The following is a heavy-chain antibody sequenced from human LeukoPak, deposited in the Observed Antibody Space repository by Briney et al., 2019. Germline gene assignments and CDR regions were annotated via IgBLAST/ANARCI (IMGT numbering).Heavy chain of an antibody. Sequence: SETLSLTCTVSGSSISPYYWSWIRQPPGKGLELIGEINDSGGTNYNPSLKSRVTISVDTSNNQFSLMLTSVTAADAAVYWCARGPRRGYSYGWRYYGMDVWGQGTTVTVSS. D-gene: IGHD5-18*01. CDR1: GSSISPYY. CDR2: INDSGGT. V-gene: IGHV4-34*01. J-gene: IGHJ6*02. CDR3: ARGPRRGYSYGWRYYGMDV.